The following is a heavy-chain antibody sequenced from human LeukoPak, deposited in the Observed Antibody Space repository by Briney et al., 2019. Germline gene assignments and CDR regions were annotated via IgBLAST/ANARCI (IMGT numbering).Heavy chain of an antibody. D-gene: IGHD1-1*01. V-gene: IGHV3-21*01. J-gene: IGHJ4*02. CDR1: GFTFSSYS. CDR3: ARDGYPGTTNDYFDY. CDR2: ISSSSSYI. Sequence: GGSLRLSCAASGFTFSSYSMNWVRQAPGKGLEWVSSISSSSSYIYYADSVKGRFTISRDNAKNSLYLQMNSLRAEDKAVYYCARDGYPGTTNDYFDYWGQGTLVTVSS.